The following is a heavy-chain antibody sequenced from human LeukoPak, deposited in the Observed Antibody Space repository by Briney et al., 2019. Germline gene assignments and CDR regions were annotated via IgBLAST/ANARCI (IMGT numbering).Heavy chain of an antibody. J-gene: IGHJ6*02. D-gene: IGHD3-3*01. CDR2: IWYDGSNK. Sequence: GRSLRLSCAASGFTFSSYGMHWVRQAPGKGLEWVAVIWYDGSNKYYADSVKGRFTISRDNSKNTLYLQMNSLRAEDTAVYYCARDGGWGDYDFWSGYPTGGRYYYYYGMDVWGQGTTVTVSS. V-gene: IGHV3-33*01. CDR1: GFTFSSYG. CDR3: ARDGGWGDYDFWSGYPTGGRYYYYYGMDV.